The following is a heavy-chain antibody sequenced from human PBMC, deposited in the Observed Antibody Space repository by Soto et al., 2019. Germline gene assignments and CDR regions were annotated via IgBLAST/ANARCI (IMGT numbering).Heavy chain of an antibody. Sequence: QVQLEQSGAEVKKPGSSVKVSCKASGCTFRTAAVSWVRQAPGQGLEWMGGIMPVFRTPDYAQKFHGRVTITADESASTAYMELSGLRSDDTAVYYCARDNDRPQLGGNYYYILDVWGQGTTITVSS. D-gene: IGHD2-8*01. CDR2: IMPVFRTP. V-gene: IGHV1-69*12. J-gene: IGHJ6*02. CDR3: ARDNDRPQLGGNYYYILDV. CDR1: GCTFRTAA.